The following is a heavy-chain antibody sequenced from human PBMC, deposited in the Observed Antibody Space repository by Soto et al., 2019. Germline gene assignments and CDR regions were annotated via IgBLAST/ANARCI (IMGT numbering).Heavy chain of an antibody. D-gene: IGHD3-16*01. CDR1: GFSLNTRDVG. CDR2: VYWDDDK. J-gene: IGHJ4*02. V-gene: IGHV2-5*02. CDR3: AHCRGGVASF. Sequence: QITLNESGPALVKPTQTLTLTCTFSGFSLNTRDVGVDWIRQPPGKALEWLGVVYWDDDKTYSPSLKSRLTSTKDCPKNQVVLRMTKMDPVDTATYYCAHCRGGVASFWGQGTLVTVSS.